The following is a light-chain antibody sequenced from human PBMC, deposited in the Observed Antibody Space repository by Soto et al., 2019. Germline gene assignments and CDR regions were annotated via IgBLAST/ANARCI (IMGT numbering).Light chain of an antibody. CDR1: NIGSKS. V-gene: IGLV3-21*01. CDR3: QVWDISSGHVV. Sequence: SSELTQPPSVSVAPGKTASVACGGSNIGSKSVHWYQKKSGQAPALVMYYDSDRPSGIPERFSGSNSGNTATLTISRVEAGDEADYYCQVWDISSGHVVFGGGTKLTVL. J-gene: IGLJ3*02. CDR2: YDS.